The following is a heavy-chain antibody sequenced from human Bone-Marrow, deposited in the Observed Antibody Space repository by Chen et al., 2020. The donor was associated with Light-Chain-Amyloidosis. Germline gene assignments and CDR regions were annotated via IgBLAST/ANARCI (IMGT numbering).Heavy chain of an antibody. J-gene: IGHJ4*02. CDR1: GYTFTGYY. V-gene: IGHV1-2*02. CDR3: ARGALNYGYEFLDY. Sequence: QVQLAQSGAEAKKPGASVKVSCTASGYTFTGYYIHWVRQAPGQGLEWMGWINPNSGGTNDAPNCQGRVTMTRDTSISTAYMELSRLRFDDTAVYYCARGALNYGYEFLDYWGQGTLVTVSS. CDR2: INPNSGGT. D-gene: IGHD5-18*01.